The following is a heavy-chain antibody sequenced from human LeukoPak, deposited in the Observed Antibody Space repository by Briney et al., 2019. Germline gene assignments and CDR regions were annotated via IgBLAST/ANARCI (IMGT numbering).Heavy chain of an antibody. J-gene: IGHJ4*02. CDR1: GGSISSGDYY. CDR2: IYSSGNT. D-gene: IGHD1-26*01. Sequence: SQTMSLTCIVSGGSISSGDYYWGWIRQLPGKGLEWIGFIYSSGNTDYNPSLKSRLTISLDTSKNQFSLKLSSVTAADTAVYYCASVDSATYFGIIDYWGQGTLVTVSS. V-gene: IGHV4-30-4*01. CDR3: ASVDSATYFGIIDY.